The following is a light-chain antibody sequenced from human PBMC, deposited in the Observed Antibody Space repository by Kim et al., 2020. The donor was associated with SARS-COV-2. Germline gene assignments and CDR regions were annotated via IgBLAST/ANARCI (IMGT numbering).Light chain of an antibody. CDR1: QSLGHGNGYLY. J-gene: IGKJ4*01. CDR2: LGS. Sequence: PASISCRSSQSLGHGNGYLYLDWYLQKPGQSPQLLIYLGSNRASGVPDRFSGSGSGTDFTLKISRVEAEDVGIYYCMQALQHPLTFGGGTKVDIK. CDR3: MQALQHPLT. V-gene: IGKV2-28*01.